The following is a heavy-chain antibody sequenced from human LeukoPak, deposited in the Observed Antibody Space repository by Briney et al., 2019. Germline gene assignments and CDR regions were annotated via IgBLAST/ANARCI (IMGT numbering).Heavy chain of an antibody. D-gene: IGHD2-15*01. Sequence: KPSETLSLTCTVSGGSISSYYWSWIRQPPGKGLEWIGYIYYSGSTNYNPSLKSRVTISVDTSKNQFSLKLSSVTAADTAVYYCASLRYCSGGSCYSNWGQGTLVTVSS. CDR1: GGSISSYY. CDR2: IYYSGST. CDR3: ASLRYCSGGSCYSN. V-gene: IGHV4-59*01. J-gene: IGHJ4*02.